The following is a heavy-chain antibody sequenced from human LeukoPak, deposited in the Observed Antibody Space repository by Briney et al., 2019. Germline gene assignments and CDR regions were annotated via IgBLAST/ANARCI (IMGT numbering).Heavy chain of an antibody. CDR2: IFPGDSDT. CDR3: ARVRDYGGNSVADF. D-gene: IGHD4-23*01. CDR1: GYSFTSYW. Sequence: GESLKISCKGSGYSFTSYWIGWVRQMPGKGLEWMGIIFPGDSDTRYSPSFQGQVTISADKFISTAYLQWSSLKASDTAMFYCARVRDYGGNSVADFWGQGTLVTVSS. V-gene: IGHV5-51*01. J-gene: IGHJ4*02.